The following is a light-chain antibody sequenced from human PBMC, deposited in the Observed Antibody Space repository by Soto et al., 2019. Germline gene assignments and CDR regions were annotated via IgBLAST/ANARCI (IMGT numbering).Light chain of an antibody. V-gene: IGKV3-20*01. CDR3: QQYGSSPLFT. CDR2: GAS. Sequence: VLTQSPGTLSLSPGERATLSCRASQSVSSNYLAWYQQKPGQAPRLLIYGASSRATGIPDRFSGSGSGTDFTLTISRLEPADFAVYYCQQYGSSPLFTFGPGTKVDIK. J-gene: IGKJ3*01. CDR1: QSVSSNY.